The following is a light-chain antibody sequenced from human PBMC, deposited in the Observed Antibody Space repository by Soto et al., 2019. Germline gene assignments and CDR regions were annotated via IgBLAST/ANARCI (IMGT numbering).Light chain of an antibody. V-gene: IGKV1-39*01. J-gene: IGKJ4*01. Sequence: DIQMTQSPSSLSASVVDRVTITCRASQSISSYLNWYQQKPGKAPKLLIYAASSLQSGVPSRFSGSGSGTDFTLTISSLQPEDFATYYCQQSHSTPLTFGGGTKVDIK. CDR3: QQSHSTPLT. CDR1: QSISSY. CDR2: AAS.